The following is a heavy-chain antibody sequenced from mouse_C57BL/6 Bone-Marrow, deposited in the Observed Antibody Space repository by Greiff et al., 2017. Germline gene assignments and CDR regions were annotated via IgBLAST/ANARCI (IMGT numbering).Heavy chain of an antibody. Sequence: LQQSGAELVRPGASVKLSCTASGFNIKDDYMHWVKQRPEQGLEWIGWIDPENGDTEYASKFQGKATRTADTSSNTAYLQLSSLTSEDTAVYYCTTYYVAMDYWGQGTSVTVSS. J-gene: IGHJ4*01. CDR1: GFNIKDDY. CDR2: IDPENGDT. CDR3: TTYYVAMDY. D-gene: IGHD1-1*01. V-gene: IGHV14-4*01.